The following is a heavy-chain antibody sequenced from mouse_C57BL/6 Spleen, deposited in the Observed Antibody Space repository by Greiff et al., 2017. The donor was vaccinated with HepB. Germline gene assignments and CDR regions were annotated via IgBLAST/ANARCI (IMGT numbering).Heavy chain of an antibody. J-gene: IGHJ4*01. CDR2: ISNGGGST. Sequence: EVKLMESGGGLVQPGGSLKLSCAASGFTFSDYYMYWVRQTPEKRLEWVAYISNGGGSTYYPDTVKGRFTISRDNAKNTLYLQMSRLKSEDTAMYYCARSYYYGSSYDAMDYWGQGTSVTVSS. CDR1: GFTFSDYY. V-gene: IGHV5-12*01. CDR3: ARSYYYGSSYDAMDY. D-gene: IGHD1-1*01.